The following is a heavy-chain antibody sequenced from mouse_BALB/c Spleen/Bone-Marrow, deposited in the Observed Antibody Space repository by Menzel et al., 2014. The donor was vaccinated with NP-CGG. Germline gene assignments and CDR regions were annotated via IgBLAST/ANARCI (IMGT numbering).Heavy chain of an antibody. V-gene: IGHV14-3*02. CDR1: GFNIKDTY. J-gene: IGHJ2*01. D-gene: IGHD2-4*01. CDR3: ARFPYDYGGGDY. CDR2: IDPANGNT. Sequence: VQLKESGAELVKPGASVKLSCTASGFNIKDTYMHWVKQRPEQGLEWIGRIDPANGNTKYDPKFQGKATITADTSSHTAYLQLSSLTSEDTAVYYCARFPYDYGGGDYWGQGTTLTVSS.